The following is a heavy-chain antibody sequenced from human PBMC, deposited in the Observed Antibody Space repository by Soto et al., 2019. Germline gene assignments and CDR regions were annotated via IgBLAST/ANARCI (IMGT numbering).Heavy chain of an antibody. D-gene: IGHD6-19*01. CDR1: GGSVSSGSYY. CDR2: MYNSGST. J-gene: IGHJ4*02. Sequence: SEALSLTCTVSGGSVSSGSYYWSWIRQPPGKGLEWIGYMYNSGSTNYNPSLKSRVIISVDTSKNQFSLKLSSVTAADTAVYYCARVSSGWYYFDYWGQGTLVTVSS. V-gene: IGHV4-61*01. CDR3: ARVSSGWYYFDY.